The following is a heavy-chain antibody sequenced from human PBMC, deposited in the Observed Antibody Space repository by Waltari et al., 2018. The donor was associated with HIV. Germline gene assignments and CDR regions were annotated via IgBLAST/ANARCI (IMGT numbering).Heavy chain of an antibody. J-gene: IGHJ3*02. Sequence: VQLPESGPGLVTPSATLSHPCSVSGGSIINYYWPWVRQPAGRGLEWIGRIYSTGNSQYSPALTSRVTMSVDTSKNQFSLRLISVTAADTAVYYCARVGEMDKGKTFSREGFDIWGQGTMVIVSS. CDR3: ARVGEMDKGKTFSREGFDI. V-gene: IGHV4-4*07. CDR1: GGSIINYY. CDR2: IYSTGNS. D-gene: IGHD2-2*03.